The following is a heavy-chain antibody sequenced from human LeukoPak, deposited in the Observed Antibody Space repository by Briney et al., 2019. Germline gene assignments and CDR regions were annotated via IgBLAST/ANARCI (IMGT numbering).Heavy chain of an antibody. D-gene: IGHD2-2*02. CDR3: ARGAIVVVPAAIERRANYMDV. CDR2: MNPSGGTT. Sequence: GASVKVSCKASGYTFSRYYIHWVRQAPGQGLEWMGKMNPSGGTTNYAQKFQGRVTITTDESTSTAYMELSSLRSEDTAVYYCARGAIVVVPAAIERRANYMDVWGKGTTVTVSS. J-gene: IGHJ6*03. V-gene: IGHV1-46*01. CDR1: GYTFSRYY.